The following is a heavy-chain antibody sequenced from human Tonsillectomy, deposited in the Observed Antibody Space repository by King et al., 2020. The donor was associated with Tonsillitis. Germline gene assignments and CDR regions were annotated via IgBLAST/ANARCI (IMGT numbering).Heavy chain of an antibody. CDR2: INPNSDDT. CDR1: GYTFTGYY. V-gene: IGHV1-2*02. D-gene: IGHD6-19*01. J-gene: IGHJ3*02. CDR3: ARGRIAVAGTDAFDI. Sequence: QLVQSGAEVKKPGASVKVSCKASGYTFTGYYMHWVRQAPGQGLEWMGWINPNSDDTNYAQKFQGRVTMTRDTSITTAHMELSRLRSDDTAVYYCARGRIAVAGTDAFDIWGQGTMVTVSS.